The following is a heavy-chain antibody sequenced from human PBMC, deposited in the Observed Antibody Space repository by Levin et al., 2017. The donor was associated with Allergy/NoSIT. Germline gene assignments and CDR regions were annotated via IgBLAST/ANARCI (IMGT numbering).Heavy chain of an antibody. CDR1: GGTFSSYA. CDR2: IIPIFGTA. Sequence: VASVKVSCKASGGTFSSYAISWVRQAPGQGLKWMGGIIPIFGTANYAQKFQGRVTSTADESTSTAYMELSSLRSEDTAVYYCARVRAYDSSGYYDPYFDYWGQGTLVTVSS. D-gene: IGHD3-22*01. J-gene: IGHJ4*02. V-gene: IGHV1-69*13. CDR3: ARVRAYDSSGYYDPYFDY.